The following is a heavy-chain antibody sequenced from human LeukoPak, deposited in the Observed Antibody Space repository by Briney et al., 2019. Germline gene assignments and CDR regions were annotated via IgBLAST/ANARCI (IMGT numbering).Heavy chain of an antibody. CDR3: AKDDDFWSGYYEYYYYGMDV. D-gene: IGHD3-3*01. CDR2: ISGSGGST. Sequence: TGGSLRLSCAASGFTFSSYVMSWVRQAPGKGPEWVSAISGSGGSTYYADSVKGRFTISRDNSKNTLYLQMNSLRAEDAAVYYCAKDDDFWSGYYEYYYYGMDVWGQGTTVTVSS. J-gene: IGHJ6*02. V-gene: IGHV3-23*01. CDR1: GFTFSSYV.